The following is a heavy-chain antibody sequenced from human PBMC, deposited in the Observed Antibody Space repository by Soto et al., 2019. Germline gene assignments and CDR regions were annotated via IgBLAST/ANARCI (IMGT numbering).Heavy chain of an antibody. Sequence: QVQLVQSGAEVKKPGASVKVSCKASGYTFTGYYMHWVRQAPGQGLEWMGWINPNSGGTNYAQKFQGWVTMTRDTSSSTAYMELSRLRSDDTAVYYCARAENYCTNGVCYSFWGQGTLVTVSS. CDR1: GYTFTGYY. V-gene: IGHV1-2*04. J-gene: IGHJ4*02. CDR3: ARAENYCTNGVCYSF. D-gene: IGHD2-8*01. CDR2: INPNSGGT.